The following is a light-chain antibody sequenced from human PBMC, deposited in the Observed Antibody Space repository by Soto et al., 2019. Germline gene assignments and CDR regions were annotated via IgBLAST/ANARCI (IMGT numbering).Light chain of an antibody. CDR1: QSVRNNF. CDR3: QQYGSSPIT. V-gene: IGKV3-20*01. J-gene: IGKJ5*01. Sequence: EILLTQSPDILSLSPGERAILSCRASQSVRNNFLAWYHQKPGQAPRLLIYGASSRATGIPDRFSGSGSGTDFTLTISRLQPEDFAVFYCQQYGSSPITFGQGTRLEIK. CDR2: GAS.